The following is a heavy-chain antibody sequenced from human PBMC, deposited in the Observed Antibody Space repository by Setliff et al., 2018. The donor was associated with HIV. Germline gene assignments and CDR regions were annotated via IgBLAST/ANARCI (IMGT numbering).Heavy chain of an antibody. D-gene: IGHD3-3*02. CDR1: GFTFSSYW. J-gene: IGHJ4*02. CDR3: ARGEHFWSGYYPGPSYDY. V-gene: IGHV3-7*01. Sequence: GGSLRLSCAASGFTFSSYWMSWVRQAPGKGLEWVANIKQDGSEKYYVDSVKGRFTISRDNAKNSLYLQMNSLRAEDTAVYYCARGEHFWSGYYPGPSYDYWGQGTLVTVSS. CDR2: IKQDGSEK.